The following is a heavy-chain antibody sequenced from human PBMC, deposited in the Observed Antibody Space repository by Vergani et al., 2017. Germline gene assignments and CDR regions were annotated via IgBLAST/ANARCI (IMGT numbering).Heavy chain of an antibody. CDR1: GGSISSGSYY. CDR3: ARDRRGDYDSSVYQYYFDY. V-gene: IGHV4-61*02. CDR2: IYTSGST. D-gene: IGHD3-22*01. Sequence: QVQLQKSGPGLVKPSQTLSLTCTVSGGSISSGSYYWSWIRQPAGKGLEWIGRIYTSGSTNYNPSLKSRVTISVDTSKNQFSLKLSSVTAADTAVYYCARDRRGDYDSSVYQYYFDYWGQGTLVTVSS. J-gene: IGHJ4*02.